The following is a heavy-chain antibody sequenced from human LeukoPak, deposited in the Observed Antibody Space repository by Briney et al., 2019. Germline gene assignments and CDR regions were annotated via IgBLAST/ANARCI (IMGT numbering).Heavy chain of an antibody. CDR1: GFTFNRFS. CDR2: IGSVSGYI. D-gene: IGHD1-26*01. Sequence: GGSLRLSCAGSGFTFNRFSINWVRQAPGKGLEWVSSIGSVSGYIYYADSVRGRFTISRDNAKNSVYLQMNSVRAEDTAVYYCARVGGRYGWFDPWGQGTLVTVSS. V-gene: IGHV3-21*01. J-gene: IGHJ5*02. CDR3: ARVGGRYGWFDP.